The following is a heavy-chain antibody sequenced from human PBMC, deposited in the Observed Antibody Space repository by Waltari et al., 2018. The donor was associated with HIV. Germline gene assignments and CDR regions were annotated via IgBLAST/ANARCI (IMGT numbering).Heavy chain of an antibody. D-gene: IGHD3-10*02. V-gene: IGHV3-9*01. CDR1: GFKFADYA. CDR2: ISWKSGNI. J-gene: IGHJ5*02. CDR3: ARGPMYRWFDP. Sequence: EVQLVESGGDLVQPGGSLRLSCAAPGFKFADYAMHWVRQATGKGPEWVSGISWKSGNIAYADSVKGRFTISRDNAKNSLYLQMSSLRAEDTAFYYCARGPMYRWFDPWGQGTLVTVSS.